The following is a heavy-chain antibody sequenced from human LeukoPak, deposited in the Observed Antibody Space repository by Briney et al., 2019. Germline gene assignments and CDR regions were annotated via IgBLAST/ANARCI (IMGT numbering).Heavy chain of an antibody. CDR1: GGSISSYY. Sequence: SETLSLTCTVSGGSISSYYWSWIRQPPGKGLGWIGYNYYSGSTNYNPSLKSRVTISVDTSKNQFSLKLSSVTAADTAVYYCARANYYDSSGYGYWGQGTLVTVSS. CDR2: NYYSGST. V-gene: IGHV4-59*01. CDR3: ARANYYDSSGYGY. D-gene: IGHD3-22*01. J-gene: IGHJ4*02.